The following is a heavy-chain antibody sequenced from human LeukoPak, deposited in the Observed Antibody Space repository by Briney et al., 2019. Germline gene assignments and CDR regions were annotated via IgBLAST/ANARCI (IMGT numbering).Heavy chain of an antibody. J-gene: IGHJ4*02. D-gene: IGHD2-8*01. CDR3: ARDHYCIDGVCYARYYFDY. V-gene: IGHV1-18*01. Sequence: ASVKVSCKASGYTFTSYGSSWVRQAPGQGLEWMGWISAYNGNTKYAQKVQGRVTVTTDTSTSTAYMELRSLRSDDTAVYYCARDHYCIDGVCYARYYFDYWGQGTLVTVSS. CDR2: ISAYNGNT. CDR1: GYTFTSYG.